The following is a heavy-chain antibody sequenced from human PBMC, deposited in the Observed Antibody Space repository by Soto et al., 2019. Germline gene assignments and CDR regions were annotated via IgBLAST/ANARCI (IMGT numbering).Heavy chain of an antibody. CDR3: ASGYCDDGDCHPASYDY. V-gene: IGHV5-51*01. CDR1: GYVFSSYW. CDR2: IYPGDSET. J-gene: IGHJ4*02. D-gene: IGHD2-2*03. Sequence: ESLKISCKGSGYVFSSYWIGWVRQMPGHGLEWMGVIYPGDSETTYSPSFEGQVTISADTSISTAYLQWDTLRTSDTAIYYCASGYCDDGDCHPASYDYWGQGTLVTV.